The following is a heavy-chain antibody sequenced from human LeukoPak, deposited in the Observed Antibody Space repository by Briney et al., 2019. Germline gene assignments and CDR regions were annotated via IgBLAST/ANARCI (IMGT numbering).Heavy chain of an antibody. CDR1: GFTFSSYA. V-gene: IGHV3-23*01. CDR3: AKGGIRIPDYYYYYMDV. CDR2: ISGSGGST. J-gene: IGHJ6*03. Sequence: GGSLRLSCAASGFTFSSYAMSWVRQAPGKGLEWVSAISGSGGSTYYADSVKGRFTISRGNSKNTLYLQMNSLRAEDTAVYYCAKGGIRIPDYYYYYMDVWGKGTTVTVSS. D-gene: IGHD2-21*01.